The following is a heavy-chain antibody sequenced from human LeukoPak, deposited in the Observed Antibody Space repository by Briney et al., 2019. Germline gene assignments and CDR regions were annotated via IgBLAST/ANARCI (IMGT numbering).Heavy chain of an antibody. J-gene: IGHJ3*02. CDR3: ATHSSGYDSGNDAFDI. CDR1: GGSISSGDYY. V-gene: IGHV4-30-4*01. CDR2: IYYSGST. D-gene: IGHD3-22*01. Sequence: PSETLSLTCTVSGGSISSGDYYWSWVRQPPGKGLEWIGYIYYSGSTYYNPSLKSRVTISVETSKNRVSLKLSSVTAADTAVYYCATHSSGYDSGNDAFDIWGQGTMVTVSS.